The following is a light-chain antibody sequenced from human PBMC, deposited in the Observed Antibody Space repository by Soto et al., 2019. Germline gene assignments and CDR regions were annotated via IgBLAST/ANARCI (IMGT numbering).Light chain of an antibody. CDR2: GAS. CDR3: QQYGSSP. Sequence: EIVLTQSPATLSLSPGERASLSCRASQSVSSSLAWYQQKPGQSPRLLIYGASSRATGIPDRFSGSGSGTDFTLTISRLEPEDFAVYYCQQYGSSPFGQGTKVEIK. V-gene: IGKV3-20*01. CDR1: QSVSSS. J-gene: IGKJ1*01.